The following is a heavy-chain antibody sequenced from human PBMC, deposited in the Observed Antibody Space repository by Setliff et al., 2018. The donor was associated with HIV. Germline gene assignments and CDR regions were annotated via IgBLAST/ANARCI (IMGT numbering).Heavy chain of an antibody. CDR2: MNTDGSST. Sequence: PGESLKISCAASGFTFSSYWMHWVRQAPGKGLVWVFGMNTDGSSTRYADSVKGRFTISRDNAKNMLYLQMNSLSADDTAVYYCVRGSGYYYFDNWAREPWSPSPQ. CDR3: VRGSGYYYFDN. J-gene: IGHJ4*02. D-gene: IGHD3-22*01. V-gene: IGHV3-74*01. CDR1: GFTFSSYW.